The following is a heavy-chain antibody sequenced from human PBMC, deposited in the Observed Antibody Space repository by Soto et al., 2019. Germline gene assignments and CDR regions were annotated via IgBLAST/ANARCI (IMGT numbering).Heavy chain of an antibody. CDR2: IKQDGSEK. Sequence: GGSLRLSCAASGFTFSSYWMSWVRQPPGKGLEWVANIKQDGSEKYYVDSVKGRFTISRDNAKNSLYLQMNSLRAEDTAVYYCARDPVDIVATYFNYWGQGTLVTV. CDR1: GFTFSSYW. CDR3: ARDPVDIVATYFNY. D-gene: IGHD5-12*01. V-gene: IGHV3-7*01. J-gene: IGHJ4*02.